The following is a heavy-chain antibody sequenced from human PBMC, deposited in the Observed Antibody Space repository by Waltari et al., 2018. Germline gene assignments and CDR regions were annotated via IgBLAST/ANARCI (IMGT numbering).Heavy chain of an antibody. Sequence: QVTLRESGPALVKPTQTLTLTCPFSGFSLSTIGLCVSWIRQPPGKALEWLARIDWDDDTYYRTSLKTRLTISKDTSKNQVVLSMTNVDPVDTATYYCARMVGYCSGGRCFSPYYFDFWGQGTLVTVSS. D-gene: IGHD2-15*01. CDR1: GFSLSTIGLC. V-gene: IGHV2-70*15. CDR2: IDWDDDT. CDR3: ARMVGYCSGGRCFSPYYFDF. J-gene: IGHJ4*02.